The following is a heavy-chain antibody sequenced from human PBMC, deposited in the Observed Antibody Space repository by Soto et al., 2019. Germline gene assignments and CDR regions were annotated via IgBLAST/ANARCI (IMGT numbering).Heavy chain of an antibody. V-gene: IGHV1-2*04. D-gene: IGHD2-15*01. CDR3: AVELQDIVADAFDI. CDR1: GFTITGKS. CDR2: INPNSGGT. J-gene: IGHJ3*02. Sequence: GVPVKASSKAPGFTITGKSMHWARQATEQGLEWMGWINPNSGGTNYAQKFQGWVTMTRDTSISTAYMELSRLRSDDTAVYYYAVELQDIVADAFDIWGQGTMVTVSS.